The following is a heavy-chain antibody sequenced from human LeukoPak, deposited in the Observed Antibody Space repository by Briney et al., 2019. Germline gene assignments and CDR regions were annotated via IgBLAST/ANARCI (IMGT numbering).Heavy chain of an antibody. D-gene: IGHD5-12*01. J-gene: IGHJ4*02. CDR1: GFTFSGYA. V-gene: IGHV3-48*04. CDR3: ARDFKGGVGTTLYY. CDR2: ISGSGSTI. Sequence: GGSLRLSCAASGFTFSGYAMSWVRQAPGKGLEWVSYISGSGSTIYYADSVKGRFTISRDNAKNSLYLQMNSLRAEDTAVYYWARDFKGGVGTTLYYSGEGNLGTPSS.